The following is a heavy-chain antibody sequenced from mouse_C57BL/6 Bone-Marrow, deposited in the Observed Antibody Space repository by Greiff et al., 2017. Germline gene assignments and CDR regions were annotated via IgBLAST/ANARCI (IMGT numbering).Heavy chain of an antibody. CDR1: GYSFTGYY. V-gene: IGHV1-42*01. CDR3: ARGAYYSNSAWFAY. Sequence: EVQLQQSGPELVKPGASVKISCKASGYSFTGYYMNWVKQSPEKSLEWIGEINPSTGGTTYNQKFKAKATLTVDKSSSTAYMQLKSLTSEDSAVYYCARGAYYSNSAWFAYWGQGTLVTVSA. D-gene: IGHD2-5*01. J-gene: IGHJ3*01. CDR2: INPSTGGT.